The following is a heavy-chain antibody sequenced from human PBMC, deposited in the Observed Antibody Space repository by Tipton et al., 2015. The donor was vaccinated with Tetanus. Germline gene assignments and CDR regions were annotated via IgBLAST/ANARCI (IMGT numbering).Heavy chain of an antibody. D-gene: IGHD3-16*01. CDR2: IYYSGST. Sequence: TLSLTSTVSGDSISNGDYYWSWIRQPPGKGLESIGYIYYSGSTYYNPSLKSRVTISVDTSKNQFSLRLSSVTAADTAVYYCARDHGITWGRMVYYYGMDVRGQGTTVTVSS. CDR1: GDSISNGDYY. V-gene: IGHV4-30-4*01. CDR3: ARDHGITWGRMVYYYGMDV. J-gene: IGHJ6*02.